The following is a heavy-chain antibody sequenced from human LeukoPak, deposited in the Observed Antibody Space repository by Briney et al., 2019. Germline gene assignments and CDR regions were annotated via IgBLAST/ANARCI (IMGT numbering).Heavy chain of an antibody. V-gene: IGHV4-4*02. Sequence: SETLSLTCAVSGGSISSSNWWSWVRPPPGKGVEGIGEIYNSGSTNYNPSLKSRVTISVDKSKNQFSLKLSSVTAADTAVYYCARVGAGNDYGDYVVHDAFDIWGQGTMVTVSS. CDR2: IYNSGST. CDR3: ARVGAGNDYGDYVVHDAFDI. D-gene: IGHD4-17*01. CDR1: GGSISSSNW. J-gene: IGHJ3*02.